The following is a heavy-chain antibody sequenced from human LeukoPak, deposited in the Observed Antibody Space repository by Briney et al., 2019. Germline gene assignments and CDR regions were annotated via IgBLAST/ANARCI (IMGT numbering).Heavy chain of an antibody. V-gene: IGHV4-59*01. D-gene: IGHD6-19*01. CDR1: GGSISSYY. J-gene: IGHJ4*02. CDR3: AREVGSSGWGFDY. Sequence: SETLSLTCTVSGGSISSYYWSWIRQPPGKGLEWIGYIYYSGSTNYNPSLKSRVTISVDTSKNQFSLKLSSVTAADTAVYYCAREVGSSGWGFDYWGQGTLVTVSS. CDR2: IYYSGST.